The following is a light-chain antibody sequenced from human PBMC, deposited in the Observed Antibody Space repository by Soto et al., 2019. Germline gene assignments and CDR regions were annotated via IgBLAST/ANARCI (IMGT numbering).Light chain of an antibody. J-gene: IGLJ2*01. CDR1: SSDVGGYNY. CDR2: DVS. V-gene: IGLV2-14*01. CDR3: SSYTSSSTPVV. Sequence: QSALNQPASVSGSPGQSSTISCTGTSSDVGGYNYVSWYQQHPGKATKLMIYDVSNRPSGVSNRFSGSKSGNTASLTISGLQAEAEADYYGSSYTSSSTPVVFGGGTKLTAL.